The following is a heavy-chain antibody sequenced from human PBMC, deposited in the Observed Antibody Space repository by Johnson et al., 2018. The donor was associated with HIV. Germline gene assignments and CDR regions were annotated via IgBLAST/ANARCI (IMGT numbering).Heavy chain of an antibody. D-gene: IGHD1-26*01. V-gene: IGHV3-11*04. CDR1: GFTFSDYC. J-gene: IGHJ3*02. CDR2: ISYDGSNK. CDR3: ASLSGSGSYSGASAFDI. Sequence: QVQLVESGGGLVKPGGSLRLSCAASGFTFSDYCMSWIRQAPGKGLEWVAVISYDGSNKYYADSVKGRFTISRDNAKNSLYLQMNSLRVEDTAVYYCASLSGSGSYSGASAFDIWGQGTMVTVSS.